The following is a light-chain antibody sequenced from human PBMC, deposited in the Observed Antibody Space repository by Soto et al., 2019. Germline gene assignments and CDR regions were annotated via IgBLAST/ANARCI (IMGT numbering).Light chain of an antibody. Sequence: QSVLTQPPSVSAAPGQKVTISCSGSTSNIGDNYVSWYQHLPGTAPKLLIYDNNRRPSGIPDRFSGSKSGTSATLGITALQTGDEADYYCGTWDNSLSVVVFGGGTKVTVL. V-gene: IGLV1-51*01. CDR1: TSNIGDNY. CDR2: DNN. CDR3: GTWDNSLSVVV. J-gene: IGLJ2*01.